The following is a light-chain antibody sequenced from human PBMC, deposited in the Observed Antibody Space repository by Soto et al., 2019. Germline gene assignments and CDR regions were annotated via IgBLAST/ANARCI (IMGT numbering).Light chain of an antibody. Sequence: EIVLTQSPGTLSLSPGERATLSCRASQSVSSSYLAWYQQKPGQAPRLLISDASNRATGIPARFSGSGPGTDFTLIISDLEPEDFGVYYCQQRGDWPVTFGQGTRLEIK. CDR3: QQRGDWPVT. CDR1: QSVSSSY. V-gene: IGKV3D-20*02. CDR2: DAS. J-gene: IGKJ5*01.